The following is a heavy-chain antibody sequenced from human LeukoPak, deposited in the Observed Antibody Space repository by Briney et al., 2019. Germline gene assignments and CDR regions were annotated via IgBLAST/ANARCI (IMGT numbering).Heavy chain of an antibody. CDR1: GYSISSGYY. CDR2: IYHSGST. Sequence: SETLSLTRAVSGYSISSGYYWGWIRPPPGKGLEWIGSIYHSGSTYYNPSLKSRVTISVDTSKNQFSLKLSSVTAADTAVYYCARDLTQQLVPRGWFDPWGQGTLVTVSS. J-gene: IGHJ5*02. V-gene: IGHV4-38-2*02. CDR3: ARDLTQQLVPRGWFDP. D-gene: IGHD6-13*01.